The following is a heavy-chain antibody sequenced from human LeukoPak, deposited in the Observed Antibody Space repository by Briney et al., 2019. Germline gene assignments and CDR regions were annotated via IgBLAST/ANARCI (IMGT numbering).Heavy chain of an antibody. CDR2: MHYRGTT. D-gene: IGHD2-21*01. CDR3: AREYSRSVVAGSRPDL. J-gene: IGHJ4*02. CDR1: GGSISSSSYN. V-gene: IGHV4-39*02. Sequence: SETLSLTCSVSGGSISSSSYNWGWIPQSPGKGLEWIGNMHYRGTTYENSSLKSRLTLSIDTSNNQFSLKLTSVTAADTAVYFCAREYSRSVVAGSRPDLWGQGLLVTVSS.